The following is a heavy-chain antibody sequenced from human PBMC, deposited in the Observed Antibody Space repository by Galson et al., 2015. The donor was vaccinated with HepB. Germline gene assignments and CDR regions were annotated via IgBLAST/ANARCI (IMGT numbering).Heavy chain of an antibody. CDR1: GFSFSSYA. CDR3: AKDRVGRPGYDISGLDF. Sequence: SLRLSCAASGFSFSSYAMNWVRQAPGKGLEWVSTISGSGISTYYADSVKGRFTISRDNSKNTQYLQMNSLRSEDTALYYCAKDRVGRPGYDISGLDFWGQGTLVTVSS. J-gene: IGHJ4*02. CDR2: ISGSGIST. D-gene: IGHD3-22*01. V-gene: IGHV3-23*01.